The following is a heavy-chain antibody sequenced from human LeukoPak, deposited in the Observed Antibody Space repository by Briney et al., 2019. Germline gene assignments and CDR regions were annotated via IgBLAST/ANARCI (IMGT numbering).Heavy chain of an antibody. CDR1: GFTFSSYG. J-gene: IGHJ4*02. Sequence: GGSLRLSCAASGFTFSSYGMHWVRQAPGKGLEWVAVISYDGSNKYYADSVKGRFTISRDNSKNTLYLQMNSLRAEDTAVYYCAKDRGDGYNYARQGFDYWGQGTLVTVSS. V-gene: IGHV3-30*18. CDR3: AKDRGDGYNYARQGFDY. CDR2: ISYDGSNK. D-gene: IGHD5-24*01.